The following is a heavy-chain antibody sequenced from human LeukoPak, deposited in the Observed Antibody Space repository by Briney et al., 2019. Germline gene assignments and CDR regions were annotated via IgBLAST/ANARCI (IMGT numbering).Heavy chain of an antibody. Sequence: ASENVSCKASVYTFTGYYMHLVRLAPGPGLEWMGRINPNSGGTNYAQKSQGKVTMTRDKSSSTAYMELSRLRSDDTAVYYCARVTTAAYCGGDCYSGTDYWGQGTLVTVSS. CDR2: INPNSGGT. CDR3: ARVTTAAYCGGDCYSGTDY. V-gene: IGHV1-2*06. CDR1: VYTFTGYY. J-gene: IGHJ4*02. D-gene: IGHD2-21*02.